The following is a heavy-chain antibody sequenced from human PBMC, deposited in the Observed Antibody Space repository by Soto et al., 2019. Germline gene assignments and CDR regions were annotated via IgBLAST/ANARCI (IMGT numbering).Heavy chain of an antibody. V-gene: IGHV3-23*01. CDR2: IRPGGDST. CDR3: TTHEEGAPWAGGFDS. J-gene: IGHJ5*01. Sequence: GALRLSCAASGFRFRTRAMSWVRQAPGKGLEWVASIRPGGDSTYYADSVKGRFAVSRDNSNVTLYLQMDSLRVEDTAIYYCTTHEEGAPWAGGFDSWGQGTLVTVSS. D-gene: IGHD1-26*01. CDR1: GFRFRTRA.